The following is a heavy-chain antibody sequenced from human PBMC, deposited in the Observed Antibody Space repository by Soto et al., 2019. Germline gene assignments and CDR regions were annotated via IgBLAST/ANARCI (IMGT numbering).Heavy chain of an antibody. CDR1: GFTFSSYG. J-gene: IGHJ4*02. V-gene: IGHV3-30*18. CDR3: AKDHASRSHLDY. CDR2: ISYDGSNK. D-gene: IGHD2-2*01. Sequence: QVQLVESGGGVVQPGRSLRLSCAASGFTFSSYGMHWVRQAPGKGLEWVAVISYDGSNKYYADSVKGRFTISRDNSKNPLYLQMNSLRAEDTAVYYCAKDHASRSHLDYWGQGTLVTVSS.